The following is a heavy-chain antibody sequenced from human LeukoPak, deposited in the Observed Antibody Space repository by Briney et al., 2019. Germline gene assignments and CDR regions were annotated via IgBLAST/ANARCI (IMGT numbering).Heavy chain of an antibody. J-gene: IGHJ4*02. CDR2: INPNSAGT. CDR1: GYTLTGYY. CDR3: ARGPVLRFLEWLLIDY. D-gene: IGHD3-3*01. V-gene: IGHV1-2*02. Sequence: ASVKVSCKASGYTLTGYYIHWVRQAPGQGLEWMGWINPNSAGTNYAQKSQGRVTMTRDTSISTAYMELSRLRSDDTAVYYCARGPVLRFLEWLLIDYWGQGTLVTVSS.